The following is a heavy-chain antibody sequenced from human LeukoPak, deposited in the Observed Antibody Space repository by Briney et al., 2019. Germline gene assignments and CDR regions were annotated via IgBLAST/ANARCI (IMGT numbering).Heavy chain of an antibody. CDR2: VYSGGST. J-gene: IGHJ3*02. CDR3: ARDRSSVDYYDSLGAFDI. Sequence: GGSLRLSCAASGFTVSSNYMSWVRQAPGKGLEWVSVVYSGGSTYYADSVKGRFTISRDNSKNTLYLQMNSLRAEDTAVYYCARDRSSVDYYDSLGAFDIWGQGTMVTVSS. D-gene: IGHD3-22*01. V-gene: IGHV3-66*01. CDR1: GFTVSSNY.